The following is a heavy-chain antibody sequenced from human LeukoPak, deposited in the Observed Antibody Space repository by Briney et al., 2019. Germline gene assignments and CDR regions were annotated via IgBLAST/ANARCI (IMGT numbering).Heavy chain of an antibody. D-gene: IGHD2-2*01. CDR3: ARAGTGEVVVPPGFY. CDR1: GFTFSSHA. J-gene: IGHJ4*02. Sequence: GGSLRLSCAASGFTFSSHAMNWVRQAPGKGLEWVSVISGSGGSTYYADSVKGRFTISRDNSKNTLYLQMNSLRAEETAVYYCARAGTGEVVVPPGFYWGQGTLDTVSS. CDR2: ISGSGGST. V-gene: IGHV3-23*01.